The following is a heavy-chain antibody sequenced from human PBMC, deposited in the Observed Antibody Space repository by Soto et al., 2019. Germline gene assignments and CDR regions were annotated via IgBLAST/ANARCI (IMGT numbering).Heavy chain of an antibody. J-gene: IGHJ3*02. V-gene: IGHV1-46*04. CDR3: ARDEVPDVQNDAFDI. CDR2: IDPSDGTT. CDR1: GYAFTTYH. Sequence: SVKVSCKASGYAFTTYHMHWVRQAPVQGLEWMGMIDPSDGTTTYAQKLQGRVTMTRDTATSTVYMELSSLRSEDTAVYYCARDEVPDVQNDAFDIWGQGTMVTVSS.